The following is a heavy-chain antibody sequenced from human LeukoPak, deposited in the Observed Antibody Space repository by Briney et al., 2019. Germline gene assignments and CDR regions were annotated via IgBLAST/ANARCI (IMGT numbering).Heavy chain of an antibody. D-gene: IGHD5-18*01. Sequence: SVKVPCKASGGTFSSYAISWVRQAPGQGLEWMGGIIPIFGTANYAQKFQGRVTITADESTSTAYMELSSLRSEDTAVYYCARGHSYGFSFAYYYYGMDVWGQGTTVTVSS. CDR1: GGTFSSYA. CDR2: IIPIFGTA. J-gene: IGHJ6*02. V-gene: IGHV1-69*01. CDR3: ARGHSYGFSFAYYYYGMDV.